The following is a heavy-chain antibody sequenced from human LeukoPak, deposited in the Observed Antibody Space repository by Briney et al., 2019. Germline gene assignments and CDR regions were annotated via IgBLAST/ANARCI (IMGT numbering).Heavy chain of an antibody. J-gene: IGHJ4*02. CDR2: IYSGGST. V-gene: IGHV3-66*01. D-gene: IGHD4-23*01. CDR3: ARNFPTVVTSFDY. Sequence: GGSLRLSCAASGFTVRTNYMSWVRQAPGKGLEWVSVIYSGGSTYYADSVKDRFTISRDNSKNTLFLQMNSLRAEDTAVYYCARNFPTVVTSFDYWGQGTLVTASS. CDR1: GFTVRTNY.